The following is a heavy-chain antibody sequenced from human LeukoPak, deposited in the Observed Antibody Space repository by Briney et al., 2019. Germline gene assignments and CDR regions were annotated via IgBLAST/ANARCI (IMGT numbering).Heavy chain of an antibody. CDR3: AKGGSSGWCDEFDY. V-gene: IGHV3-23*01. Sequence: GGSLGLSCAASGFIFSSYAMSWVRQAPGKGLQWVSGVSGSGGSTYYADSVKGRFTVSRDNSKNTLYLQMNHLRAEDSAVYYCAKGGSSGWCDEFDYWGQGTLVTVSS. J-gene: IGHJ4*02. CDR2: VSGSGGST. D-gene: IGHD6-19*01. CDR1: GFIFSSYA.